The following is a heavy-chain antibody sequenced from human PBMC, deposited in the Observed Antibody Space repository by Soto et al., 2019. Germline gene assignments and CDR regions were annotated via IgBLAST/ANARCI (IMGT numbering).Heavy chain of an antibody. CDR3: AREMLTLGYCSGGSCPGAFDI. CDR1: GGTFSSYA. J-gene: IGHJ3*02. D-gene: IGHD2-15*01. Sequence: SVKVSCKASGGTFSSYAIGWVRQAPGQGLEWMGGIIPIFGTANYAQKFQGRVTITADESTSTAYMELSSLRSEDTAVYYCAREMLTLGYCSGGSCPGAFDIWGQGTMVTVSS. V-gene: IGHV1-69*13. CDR2: IIPIFGTA.